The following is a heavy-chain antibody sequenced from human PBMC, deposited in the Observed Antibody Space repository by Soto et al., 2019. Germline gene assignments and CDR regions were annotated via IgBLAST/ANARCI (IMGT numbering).Heavy chain of an antibody. D-gene: IGHD3-10*01. V-gene: IGHV3-33*01. Sequence: QVQLVESGGGVVQPGMSLRLSCAASGFTFSNYGMHWVRQAPGKGLEWVAVIWDDGSNTYYTDSVKGRFTISRDNSKNTLDLQMNSLRAEDTAVYYCARVTGSGTAEVGFDYWGQGTLVTVSS. J-gene: IGHJ4*02. CDR1: GFTFSNYG. CDR3: ARVTGSGTAEVGFDY. CDR2: IWDDGSNT.